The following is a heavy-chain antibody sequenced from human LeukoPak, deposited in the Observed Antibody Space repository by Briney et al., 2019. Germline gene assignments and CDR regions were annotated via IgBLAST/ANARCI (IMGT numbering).Heavy chain of an antibody. J-gene: IGHJ6*02. CDR1: EFIFRRYW. CDR3: ARDRDPGIRGYSGYGAYHYGLDV. D-gene: IGHD5-12*01. Sequence: PGGSLRLSCEASEFIFRRYWMTWVRQAPGKGLEWVANINQDGSGNYYVDSVKGRFTISRDNAKNSLYLQMNSLRAEDTAVYYCARDRDPGIRGYSGYGAYHYGLDVWGQGTTVSVSS. V-gene: IGHV3-7*05. CDR2: INQDGSGN.